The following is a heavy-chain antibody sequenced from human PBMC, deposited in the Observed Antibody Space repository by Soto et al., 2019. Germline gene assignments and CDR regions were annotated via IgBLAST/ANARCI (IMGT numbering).Heavy chain of an antibody. D-gene: IGHD3-3*01. Sequence: EVQLLESGGGLVQPGGSLRLSCAATGFTFNIYAMTWVRQAPGKGLEWVSVISGSGRITDYADSVKGRFTISRDDSKSTLYLQMVNLRAEDTAIYYCAKDRSGRSTYYDTRNGYRNYYYDMDVWGKGTAVTVSS. V-gene: IGHV3-23*01. CDR2: ISGSGRIT. J-gene: IGHJ6*03. CDR3: AKDRSGRSTYYDTRNGYRNYYYDMDV. CDR1: GFTFNIYA.